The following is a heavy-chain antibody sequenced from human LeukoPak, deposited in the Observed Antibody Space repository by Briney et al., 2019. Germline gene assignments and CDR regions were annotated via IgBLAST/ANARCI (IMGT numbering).Heavy chain of an antibody. J-gene: IGHJ5*02. CDR3: ARDESWFDP. V-gene: IGHV3-7*01. CDR2: IKQDGSEK. CDR1: GFTFSKYW. Sequence: PGGSLRLSCAASGFTFSKYWMSWVRQAPGKGLEWVANIKQDGSEKYYVDSVKGRFTISRDNAKNSLYLQMNSLRAEDTAVYYCARDESWFDPWGQGTLVTVSS.